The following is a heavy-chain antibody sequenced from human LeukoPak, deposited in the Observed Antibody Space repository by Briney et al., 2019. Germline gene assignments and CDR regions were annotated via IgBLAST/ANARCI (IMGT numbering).Heavy chain of an antibody. CDR3: ARGKLGAFGAIGAFDI. V-gene: IGHV3-21*01. CDR2: ISSSSSYI. J-gene: IGHJ3*02. D-gene: IGHD3-10*01. CDR1: GFTFSSYS. Sequence: GGSLRLSCAASGFTFSSYSMNWVRQAPGKGLEWVSSISSSSSYIYYADSVKGRFTISRDNAKNSLYLQMNSLRAEDTAVYYCARGKLGAFGAIGAFDIWGQGTMVTVSS.